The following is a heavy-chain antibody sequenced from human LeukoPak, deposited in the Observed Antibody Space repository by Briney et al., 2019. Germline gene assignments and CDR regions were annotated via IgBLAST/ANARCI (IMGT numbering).Heavy chain of an antibody. Sequence: GGSLRLSCAASGFTFSSYSMNWVRQAPGKGLEWVSYIDSSSSTIYYADSVKGRFTISRDNAKNSLYLQLNSLRAEDTAVYYCATPFDYWGQGTLVTVSS. CDR1: GFTFSSYS. CDR2: IDSSSSTI. V-gene: IGHV3-48*01. J-gene: IGHJ4*02. CDR3: ATPFDY.